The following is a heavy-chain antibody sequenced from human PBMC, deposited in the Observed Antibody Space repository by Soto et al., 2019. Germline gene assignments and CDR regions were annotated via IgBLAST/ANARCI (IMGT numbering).Heavy chain of an antibody. CDR3: ARGAALIAVARIGY. CDR1: GYTFTSYV. CDR2: ISAYNGNT. V-gene: IGHV1-18*01. Sequence: ASVKVSCQASGYTFTSYVISWVRKAPGQGLEWMGWISAYNGNTNYAQKLQGRVTMTTDTSTSTAYMELRSLRSDDTAVYFCARGAALIAVARIGYWGQGTLVTVSS. D-gene: IGHD6-19*01. J-gene: IGHJ4*02.